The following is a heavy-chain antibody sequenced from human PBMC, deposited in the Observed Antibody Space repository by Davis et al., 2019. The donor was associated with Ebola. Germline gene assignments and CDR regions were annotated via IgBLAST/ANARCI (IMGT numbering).Heavy chain of an antibody. D-gene: IGHD4-11*01. CDR1: AYIFIDYN. J-gene: IGHJ4*02. CDR3: AKGHNYAHEY. V-gene: IGHV1-2*06. CDR2: VILKSGAT. Sequence: ASVKVSCKASAYIFIDYNIHWMRHPPGQGLEWLGRVILKSGATNYAQKFQGRVTMTRDTSISTVYMELSSLRYDDTADYYCAKGHNYAHEYWGQGTLVTVSS.